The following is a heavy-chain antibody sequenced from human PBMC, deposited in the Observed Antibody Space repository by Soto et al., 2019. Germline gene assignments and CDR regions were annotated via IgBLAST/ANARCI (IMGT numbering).Heavy chain of an antibody. CDR2: ISGSGGST. J-gene: IGHJ6*03. V-gene: IGHV3-23*01. Sequence: GGSLRLSCAASGFTFSSYAMSWVRQAPGKGLEWVSAISGSGGSTYYADSVKGRFAISRDNSKNTLYLQMNSLRAEDTAVYYCARGLLWFGESYYMDVWGKGTTVTVSS. CDR3: ARGLLWFGESYYMDV. CDR1: GFTFSSYA. D-gene: IGHD3-10*01.